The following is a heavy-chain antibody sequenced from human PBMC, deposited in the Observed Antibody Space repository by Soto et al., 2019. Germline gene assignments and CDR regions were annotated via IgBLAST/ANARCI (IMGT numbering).Heavy chain of an antibody. Sequence: EVQLVQSGAEVKKSGASLKISCKGSGYSFPGYWIGWVRHMSGKGLEWMGLVYPDVSDTIYSPSFQGQVIISGDKTIDTAYLQWSTPKASDTAIYYCVTASWSTFGLDVWGQGTTVIVSS. V-gene: IGHV5-51*03. CDR2: VYPDVSDT. CDR1: GYSFPGYW. J-gene: IGHJ6*02. CDR3: VTASWSTFGLDV. D-gene: IGHD3-3*01.